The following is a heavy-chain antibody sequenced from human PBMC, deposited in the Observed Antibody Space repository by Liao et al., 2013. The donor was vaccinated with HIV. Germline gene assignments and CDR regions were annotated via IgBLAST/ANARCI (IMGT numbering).Heavy chain of an antibody. V-gene: IGHV4-4*07. D-gene: IGHD7-27*01. Sequence: QVHLQESGPRLVKPSKTLSLICSVSGGSISSYSWTWIRQPAGRGLEWIGRISSTGNTQYNPSLESRATISVDTSKNQFSLKLSSVTAADTAMYYCARLTGDDAFDIWGQGTMVTVSS. CDR2: ISSTGNT. CDR1: GGSISSYS. J-gene: IGHJ3*02. CDR3: ARLTGDDAFDI.